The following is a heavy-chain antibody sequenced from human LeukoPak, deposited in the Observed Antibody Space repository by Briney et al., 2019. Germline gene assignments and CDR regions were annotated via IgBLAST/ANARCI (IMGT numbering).Heavy chain of an antibody. CDR3: ARGYGSGSSYPYYYGVDV. CDR1: GGSISSGDYY. D-gene: IGHD3-10*01. V-gene: IGHV4-61*08. J-gene: IGHJ6*02. CDR2: IYYSGYT. Sequence: SETLSLTCTVSGGSISSGDYYWSWIRQPPGKGLEWIGCIYYSGYTNYNPSLKSRVTISVDTSKNQFSLNLSSVTAADTAVYYCARGYGSGSSYPYYYGVDVWGQGTTVIVSS.